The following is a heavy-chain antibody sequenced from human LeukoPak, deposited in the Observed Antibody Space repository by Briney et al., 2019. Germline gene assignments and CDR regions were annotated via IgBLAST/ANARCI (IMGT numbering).Heavy chain of an antibody. CDR2: INAGNGNT. D-gene: IGHD6-13*01. CDR1: GYTFINWP. CDR3: ASLAAAGHFDY. Sequence: ASVKVSCKASGYTFINWPMHWVRQAPGQSLEWMGWINAGNGNTKYSEKFQGRVTITRDTSASTAYMELSSLRSEDTAVYYCASLAAAGHFDYWGQGTLVTVSS. V-gene: IGHV1-3*01. J-gene: IGHJ4*02.